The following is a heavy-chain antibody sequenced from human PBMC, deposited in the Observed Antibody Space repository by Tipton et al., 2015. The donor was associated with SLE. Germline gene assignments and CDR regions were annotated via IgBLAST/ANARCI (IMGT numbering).Heavy chain of an antibody. CDR2: IYYSGST. J-gene: IGHJ6*02. V-gene: IGHV4-59*12. Sequence: TLSLTCTVPGGSISSYYWSWIRQPPGKGLEWIGYIYYSGSTNYNPSLKSRVTISVDTPKNQFSLKLSSVTAADTAVYYCAGLYSSSWLPFGYYYYGMYVWGQGTTVTVSS. CDR3: AGLYSSSWLPFGYYYYGMYV. CDR1: GGSISSYY. D-gene: IGHD6-13*01.